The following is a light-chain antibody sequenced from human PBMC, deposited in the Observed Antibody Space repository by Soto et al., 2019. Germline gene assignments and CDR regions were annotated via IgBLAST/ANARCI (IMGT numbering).Light chain of an antibody. CDR1: SSDVGSYNL. J-gene: IGLJ3*02. CDR2: EGS. Sequence: QSALTQPASVSGSPGQSITIYCTGTSSDVGSYNLVSWYQQHPGKAPKLMIYEGSKRPSGVSNRFSGSKSGNTGSLTISGLQAEDEADYYCCSYAGSSTLVFGGGTQLTVL. CDR3: CSYAGSSTLV. V-gene: IGLV2-23*01.